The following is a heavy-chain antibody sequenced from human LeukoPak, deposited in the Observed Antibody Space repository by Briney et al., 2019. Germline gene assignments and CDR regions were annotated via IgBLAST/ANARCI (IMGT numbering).Heavy chain of an antibody. CDR1: GGSFGGYY. V-gene: IGHV4-34*01. Sequence: SETLSLTCAVYGGSFGGYYWSWIRQPPGKGLEWIGEINHSGSTNYNPSLKSRVTISVDTSKNQFSLKLSAVTAADTAVYYCARARRYSSSPPNYYYYMDVWGKGTTVTVSS. CDR2: INHSGST. D-gene: IGHD6-6*01. CDR3: ARARRYSSSPPNYYYYMDV. J-gene: IGHJ6*03.